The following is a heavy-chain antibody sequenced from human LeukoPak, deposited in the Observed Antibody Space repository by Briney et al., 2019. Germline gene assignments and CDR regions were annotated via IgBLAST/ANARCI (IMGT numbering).Heavy chain of an antibody. Sequence: ASVKVSXKASGYTFTSYYMHWVRQAPGQGLEWMGIINPSGGSTSYAQKFQGRVTMTRDTSTSTVYMELSSLRSEDTAVYYCARDGPADYYDSSGYFDYWGQGTLVTVSS. V-gene: IGHV1-46*01. CDR1: GYTFTSYY. CDR2: INPSGGST. CDR3: ARDGPADYYDSSGYFDY. J-gene: IGHJ4*02. D-gene: IGHD3-22*01.